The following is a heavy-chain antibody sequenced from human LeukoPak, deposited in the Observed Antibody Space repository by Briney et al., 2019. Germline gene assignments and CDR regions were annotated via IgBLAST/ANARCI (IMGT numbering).Heavy chain of an antibody. CDR2: MYHSGST. CDR1: GYSIRSGYY. V-gene: IGHV4-38-2*02. J-gene: IGHJ5*02. CDR3: ARVPGPNWFDP. Sequence: SETLSLTCTVSGYSIRSGYYWGWIRQPPGKGLEWIGDMYHSGSTFYNPSLRSRVTISVDTSKNQISLNLRSVTAADTAVYYCARVPGPNWFDPWGQGTLVTVSS.